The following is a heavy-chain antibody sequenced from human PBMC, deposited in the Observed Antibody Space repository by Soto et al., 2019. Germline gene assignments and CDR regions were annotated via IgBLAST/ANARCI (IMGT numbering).Heavy chain of an antibody. V-gene: IGHV4-4*02. J-gene: IGHJ6*02. D-gene: IGHD6-6*01. CDR1: GGSISGSNW. CDR2: IYHSGST. CDR3: ARVGLSSSSYYYYGMDV. Sequence: SETLSLTCAVSGGSISGSNWWNWVRQPPGKGLEWIGEIYHSGSTNYNPSLKSRVTISVDKSKNQFSLKLSSVTAADSAVYYCARVGLSSSSYYYYGMDVWGQGTTVTVSS.